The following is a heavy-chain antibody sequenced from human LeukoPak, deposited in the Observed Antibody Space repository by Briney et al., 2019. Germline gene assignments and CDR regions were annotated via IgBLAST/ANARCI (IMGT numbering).Heavy chain of an antibody. CDR3: AKDYHAVRGYAFDV. J-gene: IGHJ3*01. D-gene: IGHD3-16*01. CDR1: GFTFNSYS. Sequence: GGSLRLSCAASGFTFNSYSMSWVRQAPGKGLEWVSYISSSDTAIYYADSVKGRFTISRDNAKNSLYLQMNSLRAEDTAVYYCAKDYHAVRGYAFDVWGQGTMVTVSS. CDR2: ISSSDTAI. V-gene: IGHV3-48*01.